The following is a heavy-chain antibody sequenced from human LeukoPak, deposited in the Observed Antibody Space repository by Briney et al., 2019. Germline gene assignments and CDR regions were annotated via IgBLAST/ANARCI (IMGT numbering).Heavy chain of an antibody. CDR2: IYYSGST. Sequence: PSETLSLTCTVSGGSISSYYWSWIRQPPGKGLEWIGYIYYSGSTNYNPSLKSRVTIPVDTSKNQFSLKLSSVTAADTAVYYCARAVGGYSGYVDYYYYMDVWGKGTTVTISS. CDR1: GGSISSYY. CDR3: ARAVGGYSGYVDYYYYMDV. V-gene: IGHV4-59*01. D-gene: IGHD5-12*01. J-gene: IGHJ6*03.